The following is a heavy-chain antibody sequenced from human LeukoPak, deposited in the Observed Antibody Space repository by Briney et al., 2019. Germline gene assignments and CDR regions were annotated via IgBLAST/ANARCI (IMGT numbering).Heavy chain of an antibody. CDR3: ARDNKREQWLASGADY. V-gene: IGHV1-2*02. J-gene: IGHJ4*02. CDR1: GYTFNDYC. D-gene: IGHD6-19*01. CDR2: INPKSGFT. Sequence: GASVKVSCKASGYTFNDYCTHWVRQAPGQGLEWMGYINPKSGFTLYAPKFQGRVTLTRDPSITTASLNLSRLTSHDTAIYYCARDNKREQWLASGADYWGQGSLVTVSS.